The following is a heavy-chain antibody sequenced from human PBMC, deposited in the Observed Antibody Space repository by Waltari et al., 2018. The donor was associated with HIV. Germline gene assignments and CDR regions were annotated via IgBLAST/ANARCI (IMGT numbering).Heavy chain of an antibody. CDR3: ARHALRVGAAYWNFDL. CDR2: IYYTGRA. CDR1: GDSVGSTSYV. V-gene: IGHV4-39*01. J-gene: IGHJ2*01. D-gene: IGHD1-26*01. Sequence: QLQLQESGPGLVKPSVTLSLTCTAAGDSVGSTSYVCGWIRQPPGKGLELIGRIYYTGRAYYNPSLKSRVTISVDTSKNQFSLKVTSVTAADTAVYYCARHALRVGAAYWNFDLWGRGTLVTVSS.